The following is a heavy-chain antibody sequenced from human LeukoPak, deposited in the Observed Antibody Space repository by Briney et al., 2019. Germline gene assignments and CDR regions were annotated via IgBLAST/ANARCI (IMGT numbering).Heavy chain of an antibody. D-gene: IGHD5-18*01. V-gene: IGHV4-59*08. CDR2: TYYSGST. J-gene: IGHJ4*02. CDR3: ARQSSYGSPLDY. Sequence: PSETLSLTCTVSGGSISSYYWSWIRQPPGKGLEWIGYTYYSGSTNYNPSLKSRVTISVDTSKNQFSLKLSSVTAADTAVYYCARQSSYGSPLDYWGQGTLVTVSS. CDR1: GGSISSYY.